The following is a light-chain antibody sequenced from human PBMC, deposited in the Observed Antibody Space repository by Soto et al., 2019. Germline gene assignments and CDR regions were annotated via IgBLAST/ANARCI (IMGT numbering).Light chain of an antibody. V-gene: IGKV1-5*03. Sequence: DIQMTQSPSTLSGSLGARVTITCRASQTISSWLAWYQQKPGKAPKLLIYKASTLKSGVPSRFSGSGSGTEFTLTISSLQPDDFATYYCQHYNSYSEAFGQGTKVDI. CDR1: QTISSW. CDR3: QHYNSYSEA. J-gene: IGKJ1*01. CDR2: KAS.